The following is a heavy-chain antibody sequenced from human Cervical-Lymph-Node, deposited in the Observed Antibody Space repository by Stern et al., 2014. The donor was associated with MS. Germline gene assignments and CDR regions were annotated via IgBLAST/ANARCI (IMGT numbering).Heavy chain of an antibody. Sequence: EVQLAESGGGLVQPGRSLSLSCAASGFSFDAYAMPWARQAPGKGLEWVSGIDWSGDSIDYAGSVQGRLTFSRDHSKNSMYLQMNSLRAEDTSLYYCARSNGLRGYYYGMDVWGQGTTVTVSS. D-gene: IGHD2-8*01. V-gene: IGHV3-9*01. J-gene: IGHJ6*02. CDR2: IDWSGDSI. CDR3: ARSNGLRGYYYGMDV. CDR1: GFSFDAYA.